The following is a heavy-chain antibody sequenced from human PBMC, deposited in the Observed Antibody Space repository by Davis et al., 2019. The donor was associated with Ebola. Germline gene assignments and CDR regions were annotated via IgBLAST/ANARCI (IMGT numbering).Heavy chain of an antibody. Sequence: GESLMLPCQGSGYSFTSYWIGWVRQLPGKGLEWMGIIYPGDSDTRYSPSFQGQVTISADKSISTAYLQWSSLKASDTAMYYCARQVAAAGKVDYWGQGTLVTVSS. CDR2: IYPGDSDT. CDR1: GYSFTSYW. CDR3: ARQVAAAGKVDY. J-gene: IGHJ4*02. V-gene: IGHV5-51*01. D-gene: IGHD6-13*01.